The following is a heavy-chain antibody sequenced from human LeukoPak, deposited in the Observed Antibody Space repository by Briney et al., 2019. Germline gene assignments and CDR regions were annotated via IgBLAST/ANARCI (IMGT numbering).Heavy chain of an antibody. CDR3: AKAVTTWHYYGMDV. D-gene: IGHD4-17*01. CDR1: GFTFSSYG. J-gene: IGHJ6*02. CDR2: ISYDGSNK. Sequence: PGGSLRLSCAASGFTFSSYGMHWVRQAPGKGLEWVAVISYDGSNKYYADSVKGRFTISRDNSKNTLYLQMNSLRAEDTAVYYCAKAVTTWHYYGMDVWGQGTTVTVSS. V-gene: IGHV3-30*18.